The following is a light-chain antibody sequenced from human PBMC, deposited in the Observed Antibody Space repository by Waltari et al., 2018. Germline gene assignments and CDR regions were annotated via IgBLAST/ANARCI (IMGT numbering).Light chain of an antibody. CDR1: SSDVGPYNY. CDR2: DVY. J-gene: IGLJ2*01. Sequence: QSTLTQPASVSGSPGQSITISCTGASSDVGPYNYVSWYKQYPNKAPKLMIYDVYNLPSGISNRFSGSKSGNTASLTISGLQAEDESVFYCSSYTNRSTVIFSGGTKLTVL. CDR3: SSYTNRSTVI. V-gene: IGLV2-14*03.